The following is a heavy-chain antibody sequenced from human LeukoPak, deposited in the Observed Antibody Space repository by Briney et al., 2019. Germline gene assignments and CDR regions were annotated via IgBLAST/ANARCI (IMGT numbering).Heavy chain of an antibody. CDR3: ASRGFGVVPWAAENWFDP. J-gene: IGHJ5*02. CDR2: IYYSGST. D-gene: IGHD3-3*01. Sequence: SETLSLTCTVSGGSISSSSYYWGWIRQPPGKGLEWIGSIYYSGSTYYNPSLKSRVTISVDTSKNQFSLKLSSVTAADTAVYYCASRGFGVVPWAAENWFDPWGQGTLVTVSS. CDR1: GGSISSSSYY. V-gene: IGHV4-39*07.